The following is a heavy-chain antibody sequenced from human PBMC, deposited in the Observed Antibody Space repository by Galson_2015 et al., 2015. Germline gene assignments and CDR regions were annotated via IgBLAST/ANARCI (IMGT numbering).Heavy chain of an antibody. D-gene: IGHD1-1*01. J-gene: IGHJ4*02. Sequence: SLRLSCAASGFTFSSYEMNWVRQAPGKGLEWVAVISYDGSNKYYADSVRGRFTISRDNSKNTLYLQMNSLRAEDTAVYYCARDRTDWNDFGVDYWGQGTLVTVSS. CDR3: ARDRTDWNDFGVDY. CDR1: GFTFSSYE. V-gene: IGHV3-30-3*01. CDR2: ISYDGSNK.